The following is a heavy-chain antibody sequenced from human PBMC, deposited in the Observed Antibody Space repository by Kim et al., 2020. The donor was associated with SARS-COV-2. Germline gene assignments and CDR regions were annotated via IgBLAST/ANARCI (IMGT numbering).Heavy chain of an antibody. CDR3: ARDGGAYCGGDCYAVNVFQH. CDR1: GFTVSSNY. V-gene: IGHV3-66*01. J-gene: IGHJ1*01. D-gene: IGHD2-21*02. CDR2: IYSGGST. Sequence: GGSLRLSCAASGFTVSSNYMSWVRQAPGKGLEWVSVIYSGGSTYYADSVKGRFTISRDNSKNTLYLQMNSLRAEDTAVYYCARDGGAYCGGDCYAVNVFQHWGQGTLVTVSS.